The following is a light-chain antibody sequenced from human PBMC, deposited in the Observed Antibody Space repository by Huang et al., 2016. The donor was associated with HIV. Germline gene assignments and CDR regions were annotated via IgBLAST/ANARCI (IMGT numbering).Light chain of an antibody. CDR1: QSVGNY. J-gene: IGKJ4*01. Sequence: EIVLTQSPATLSLSPGQRATPSCRTSQSVGNYLAWYQQRPGQAPRLLIYDASNRAIGIPARFSGSGSGTAFTLTISSLEPDDFAVYYCQQRSSPLTFGGGTKVEIK. CDR3: QQRSSPLT. V-gene: IGKV3-11*01. CDR2: DAS.